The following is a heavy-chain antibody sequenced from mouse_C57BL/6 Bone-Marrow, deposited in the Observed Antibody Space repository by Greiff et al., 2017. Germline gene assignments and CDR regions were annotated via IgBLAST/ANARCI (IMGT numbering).Heavy chain of an antibody. Sequence: VKLVESGGGLVKPGGSLKLSCAASGFTFSSYTMSWVRQTPEKRLEWVATISGGGGNTYYPDSVKGRFTISRDNAKNTLYLQMSSLRSEDTALYYCARHGIYDGYLSYAMDYWGQGTSVTVSS. V-gene: IGHV5-9*01. CDR3: ARHGIYDGYLSYAMDY. J-gene: IGHJ4*01. D-gene: IGHD2-3*01. CDR1: GFTFSSYT. CDR2: ISGGGGNT.